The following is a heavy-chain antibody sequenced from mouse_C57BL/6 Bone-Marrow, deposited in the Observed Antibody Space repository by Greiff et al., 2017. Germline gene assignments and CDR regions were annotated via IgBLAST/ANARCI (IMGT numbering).Heavy chain of an antibody. CDR2: INSDGGST. CDR3: ARHDSNYLFAY. Sequence: EVQVVESGGGLVQPGESLKLSCESYEYEFPSYDMSWVRKTPEKRLELVAAINSDGGSTYYHATIKGRFTFSRDNTNKTLYLQMSSLRSEDTALYYCARHDSNYLFAYWGQGTLLTVSA. CDR1: EYEFPSYD. J-gene: IGHJ3*01. D-gene: IGHD2-5*01. V-gene: IGHV5-2*01.